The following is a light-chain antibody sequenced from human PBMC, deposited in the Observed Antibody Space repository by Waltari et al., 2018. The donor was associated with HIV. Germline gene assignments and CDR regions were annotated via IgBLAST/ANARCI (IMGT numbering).Light chain of an antibody. V-gene: IGLV2-23*01. CDR1: SSDVGSYNL. Sequence: SALTQPASVSGSPGQAITVSCTGSSSDVGSYNLVSWYQQHPGKAPKLMIYEDDKRPSRVSNRFSGSKSGNTASLTISGLQAGDEADYYCCSYAGSTTWLFGGGTKLTVL. CDR2: EDD. CDR3: CSYAGSTTWL. J-gene: IGLJ3*02.